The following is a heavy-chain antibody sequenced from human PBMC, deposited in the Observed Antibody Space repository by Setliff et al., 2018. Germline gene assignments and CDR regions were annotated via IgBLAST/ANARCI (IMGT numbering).Heavy chain of an antibody. J-gene: IGHJ3*02. Sequence: SETLSLTCTVSGGSISSSSYYWGWIRQPPGKGLEWIGSIYYSGSTYYNPSLKSRVAISVDTSKNQFSLKLSSVTAADTAVYYCARGRDYNFWSGYYSPDAFDIWGQGTMVTVSS. D-gene: IGHD3-3*01. CDR2: IYYSGST. V-gene: IGHV4-39*07. CDR1: GGSISSSSYY. CDR3: ARGRDYNFWSGYYSPDAFDI.